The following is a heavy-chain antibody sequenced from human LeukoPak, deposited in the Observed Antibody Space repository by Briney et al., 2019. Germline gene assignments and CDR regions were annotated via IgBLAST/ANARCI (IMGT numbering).Heavy chain of an antibody. V-gene: IGHV3-7*01. Sequence: GGSLRLSCAASGFTFSIYWMTWVRQAPGKGLEWVANIKRDRSEKYYVESVKGRFTISRDNAKNSLYLQMSSLRAEDTAVYYCARSGYYYDSSYMDVWGKGTTVTVSS. J-gene: IGHJ6*03. CDR3: ARSGYYYDSSYMDV. CDR2: IKRDRSEK. D-gene: IGHD3-22*01. CDR1: GFTFSIYW.